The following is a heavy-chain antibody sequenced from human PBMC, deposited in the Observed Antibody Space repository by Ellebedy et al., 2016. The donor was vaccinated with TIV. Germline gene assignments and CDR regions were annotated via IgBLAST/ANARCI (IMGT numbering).Heavy chain of an antibody. Sequence: GESLKISCAASGFAFGTYWMTWVRQAPGKGLEWVANIHKDGSVEEYVDAVKGRFTISRDNAENSLYLHMNSLRVEDTAMYYCVRNGGWCWLDYWGQGARVTVTS. CDR2: IHKDGSVE. V-gene: IGHV3-7*03. J-gene: IGHJ4*02. D-gene: IGHD4/OR15-4a*01. CDR1: GFAFGTYW. CDR3: VRNGGWCWLDY.